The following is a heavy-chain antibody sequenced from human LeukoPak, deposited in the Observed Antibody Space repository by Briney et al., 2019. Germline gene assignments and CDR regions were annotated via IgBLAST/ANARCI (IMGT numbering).Heavy chain of an antibody. CDR3: ARDHYGSGSAFDI. V-gene: IGHV3-21*01. CDR1: GFTFSSYS. CDR2: ISSSSSYI. J-gene: IGHJ3*02. Sequence: VESGGGLVKPGGSLRFSCAASGFTFSSYSMNWVRQAPGKGLEWVSSISSSSSYIYYADSVKGRFTISRDNAKNSLYLQMNSLRAEDTAVYYCARDHYGSGSAFDIWGQGTMVTVSS. D-gene: IGHD3-10*01.